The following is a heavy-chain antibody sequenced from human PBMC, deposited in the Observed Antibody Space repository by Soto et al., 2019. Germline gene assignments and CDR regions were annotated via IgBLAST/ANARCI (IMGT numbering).Heavy chain of an antibody. CDR1: GGSISSYY. CDR2: IHYSGST. D-gene: IGHD6-25*01. V-gene: IGHV4-59*01. Sequence: SETLSLTCTVSGGSISSYYWGWLRQTPGKGLEWIGYIHYSGSTNYNPSLRSRVTISVDTPKNQFSPKVNSMIAADTAIYYCARGGVAARKGRWFDPWGQGTLGTVSS. J-gene: IGHJ5*02. CDR3: ARGGVAARKGRWFDP.